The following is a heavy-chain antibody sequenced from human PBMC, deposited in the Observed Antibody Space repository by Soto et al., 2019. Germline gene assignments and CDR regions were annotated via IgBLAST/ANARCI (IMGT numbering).Heavy chain of an antibody. Sequence: EAQLLESGGGFVQPGGSLRLSCAASGCSFSSHWMHWVRQAPRKGLVWVSRMKGDGSTANYADSVKGRLTISRDNARNTVYLQMNSLRVEDTAVYYCARGIPGHYGFDIWGQGTMVTVSS. CDR3: ARGIPGHYGFDI. J-gene: IGHJ3*02. D-gene: IGHD3-10*01. V-gene: IGHV3-74*01. CDR2: MKGDGSTA. CDR1: GCSFSSHW.